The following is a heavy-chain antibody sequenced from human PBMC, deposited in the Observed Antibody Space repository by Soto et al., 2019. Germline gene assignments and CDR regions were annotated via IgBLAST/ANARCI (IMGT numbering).Heavy chain of an antibody. D-gene: IGHD2-2*01. Sequence: PGGSLRLSCAASGFTFSDYYMSWIRQAPGKGLEWVSYISSSGSTIYYADSVKGRFTISRDNAKNSLYLQMNSLRAEDTAVYYCARGKYQLLWSWFDPWGQGTLVTVSS. J-gene: IGHJ5*02. V-gene: IGHV3-11*01. CDR3: ARGKYQLLWSWFDP. CDR1: GFTFSDYY. CDR2: ISSSGSTI.